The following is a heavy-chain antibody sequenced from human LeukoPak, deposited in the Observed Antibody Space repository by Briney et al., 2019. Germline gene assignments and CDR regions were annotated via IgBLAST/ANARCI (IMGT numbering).Heavy chain of an antibody. V-gene: IGHV4-59*01. D-gene: IGHD4-17*01. CDR3: ARDDYGDYFDY. Sequence: SETLSLTCTVSGGSISSYYWSWIRQPPGKGLEWIGYIYYSGSTNYNPSLKSRVTIAVDTSKNQFSLKLSSVTAADTAVYYCARDDYGDYFDYWGQGTLVTVSS. CDR2: IYYSGST. J-gene: IGHJ4*02. CDR1: GGSISSYY.